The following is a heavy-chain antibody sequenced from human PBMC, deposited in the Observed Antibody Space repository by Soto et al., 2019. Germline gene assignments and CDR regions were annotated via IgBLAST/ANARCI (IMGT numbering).Heavy chain of an antibody. J-gene: IGHJ2*01. CDR2: ISYDGSNK. V-gene: IGHV3-30-3*01. Sequence: QVQLVESGGGVVQPGRSPRLSCAASGFTFSSYAMHWVRQAPGKGLEWVAVISYDGSNKYYADSVKGRFTISRDNSKNTLYLQMNSLRAEDTAVYYCARDPIAYCGGDCYNWYFDLWGRGTLVTVSS. CDR1: GFTFSSYA. CDR3: ARDPIAYCGGDCYNWYFDL. D-gene: IGHD2-21*02.